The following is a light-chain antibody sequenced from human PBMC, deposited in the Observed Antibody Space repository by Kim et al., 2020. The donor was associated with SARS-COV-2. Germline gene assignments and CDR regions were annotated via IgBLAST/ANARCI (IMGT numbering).Light chain of an antibody. CDR1: SSDVGNYNL. CDR2: EVT. V-gene: IGLV2-23*02. CDR3: YSYARNYTLV. J-gene: IGLJ3*02. Sequence: QSALTQQASVSGSPGQSITISCTGTSSDVGNYNLVSWYQQHPGKAPKLMIYEVTKRPSGVSNRFSGSKSANTASLTISGLQAEDEDDYYCYSYARNYTLVFGGGTQLTVL.